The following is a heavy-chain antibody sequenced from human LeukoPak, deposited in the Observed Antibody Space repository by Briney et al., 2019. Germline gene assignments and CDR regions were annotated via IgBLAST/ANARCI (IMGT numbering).Heavy chain of an antibody. Sequence: SETLSLTCTVSGDSMSNHYWSWIRQPAGKGLEWIGRIYTSGYTNYNPSLKSRVSMSVDTSKNQFSLNLSSVTAADTAVYYCARDSLPVSTPFFYYYYMDVWGKGTTVTVTS. CDR2: IYTSGYT. V-gene: IGHV4-4*07. CDR3: ARDSLPVSTPFFYYYYMDV. J-gene: IGHJ6*03. D-gene: IGHD2-2*01. CDR1: GDSMSNHY.